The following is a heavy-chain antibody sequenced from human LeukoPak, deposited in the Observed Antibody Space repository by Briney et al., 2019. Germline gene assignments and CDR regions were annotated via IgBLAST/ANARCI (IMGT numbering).Heavy chain of an antibody. V-gene: IGHV4-4*02. CDR1: GGSISSSNW. D-gene: IGHD6-6*01. Sequence: PSGTLSLTCAVSGGSISSSNWWSWVRQPPGKGLEWIGEIYHSGSTNYNPSLKSRVTISVDTSKNQFSLKLSSVTAADTAVYYCARGRHSSSPFLYYYYMDVWGKGTTVTVSS. CDR3: ARGRHSSSPFLYYYYMDV. J-gene: IGHJ6*03. CDR2: IYHSGST.